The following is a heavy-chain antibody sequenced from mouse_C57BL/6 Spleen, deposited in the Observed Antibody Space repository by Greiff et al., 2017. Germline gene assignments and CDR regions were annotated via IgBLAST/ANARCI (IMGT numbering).Heavy chain of an antibody. CDR1: GFTFSSYG. D-gene: IGHD2-2*01. CDR2: ISSGGSYT. Sequence: DVKLVESGGDLVKPGGSLKLSCAASGFTFSSYGMSWVRQTPDKRLEWVATISSGGSYTYYPDSVKGRFTISRDNAKNTLYLQMSSLKSEDTAMYYCARGGYDYYAMDYWGQGTSVTVSS. CDR3: ARGGYDYYAMDY. V-gene: IGHV5-6*02. J-gene: IGHJ4*01.